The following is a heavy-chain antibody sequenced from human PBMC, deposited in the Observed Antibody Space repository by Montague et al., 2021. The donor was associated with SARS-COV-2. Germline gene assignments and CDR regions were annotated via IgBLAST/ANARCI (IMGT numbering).Heavy chain of an antibody. Sequence: SETLSLTCAVYGGSFIGHYWSWIRQPPRQGMGWIGDVYNRGSTNYNPSLKRRVTISVDTSKNQFSLKLHSVTAADTAVSDCARGRIEVSMIVVVLTGASYYMDVWGKGTTVTVSS. J-gene: IGHJ6*03. D-gene: IGHD3-22*01. CDR3: ARGRIEVSMIVVVLTGASYYMDV. V-gene: IGHV4-34*01. CDR2: VYNRGST. CDR1: GGSFIGHY.